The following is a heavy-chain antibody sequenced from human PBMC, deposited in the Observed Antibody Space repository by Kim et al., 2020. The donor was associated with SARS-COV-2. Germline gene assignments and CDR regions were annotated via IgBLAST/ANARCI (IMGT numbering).Heavy chain of an antibody. CDR2: ISYDGSNK. J-gene: IGHJ4*01. CDR3: ARSVVVAATLGGFDY. V-gene: IGHV3-30*03. Sequence: GGSLRLSCAASGFTFSSYGMHWVRQAPGKGLEWVAVISYDGSNKYYAASVKGRFTISRDNSKNTLYLQMNSLRAEDTAGYYCARSVVVAATLGGFDYWG. D-gene: IGHD2-15*01. CDR1: GFTFSSYG.